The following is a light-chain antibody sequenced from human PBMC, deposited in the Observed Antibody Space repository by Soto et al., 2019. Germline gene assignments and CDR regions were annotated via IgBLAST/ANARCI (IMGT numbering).Light chain of an antibody. V-gene: IGLV2-14*01. CDR2: DVS. Sequence: QSVLTQPASVSGSPGQSITISCTGTSNDVGGYNYVSWHQQHPGKAPKLKIYDVSDRPSGVSYRFSGSKSGNTASLTISGLQAEDEADYYCSSYTSSGTWVFGGGTQLTVL. J-gene: IGLJ3*02. CDR3: SSYTSSGTWV. CDR1: SNDVGGYNY.